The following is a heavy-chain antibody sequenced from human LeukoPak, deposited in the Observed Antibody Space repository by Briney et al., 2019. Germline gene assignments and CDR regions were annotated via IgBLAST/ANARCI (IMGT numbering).Heavy chain of an antibody. D-gene: IGHD3-22*01. CDR3: ARVDYYGSSGYYRY. J-gene: IGHJ4*02. V-gene: IGHV3-7*01. CDR2: IKQDGSEK. Sequence: IKQDGSEKYYVGSVKGRFTISRDNTKNSVYLQMNSLRAGDTAVYYCARVDYYGSSGYYRYWGQGTLVTVSS.